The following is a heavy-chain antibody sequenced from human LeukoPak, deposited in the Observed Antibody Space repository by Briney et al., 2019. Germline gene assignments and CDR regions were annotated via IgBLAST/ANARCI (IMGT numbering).Heavy chain of an antibody. CDR1: GGSFSGYY. CDR2: INHSGST. V-gene: IGHV4-34*01. Sequence: SETLSLTCAVYGGSFSGYYWSWIRQPPGKGLEWIGEINHSGSTNYNPSLKSRVTISVDTSKNQFSLKLSSVTTADTAVYYCASAPRRLRCDLDYWGQGTLVTVSS. D-gene: IGHD6-25*01. CDR3: ASAPRRLRCDLDY. J-gene: IGHJ4*02.